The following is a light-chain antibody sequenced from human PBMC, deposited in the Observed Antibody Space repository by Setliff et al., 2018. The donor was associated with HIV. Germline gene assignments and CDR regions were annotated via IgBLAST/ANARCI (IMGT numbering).Light chain of an antibody. CDR2: DVR. CDR1: SSDVGGYNY. CDR3: SSYRSGNIGV. Sequence: QSVLTQPASVSGSPGQSITISCTGTSSDVGGYNYVSWYQHFPGRTPKLIIYDVRNRPPGVSSRFSGSKSGNTASLTISGLRAEDEVDYYCSSYRSGNIGVFGGGTKVTVL. J-gene: IGLJ1*01. V-gene: IGLV2-14*03.